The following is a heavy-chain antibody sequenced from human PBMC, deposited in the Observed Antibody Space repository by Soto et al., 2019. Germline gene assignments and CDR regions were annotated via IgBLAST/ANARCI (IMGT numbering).Heavy chain of an antibody. D-gene: IGHD2-15*01. V-gene: IGHV3-23*01. CDR2: ISGSGYAT. J-gene: IGHJ4*02. CDR1: GFAFDSYA. CDR3: AKGRYFDASGGCATY. Sequence: EVKLKESGGGLFQPGGSARLSSVAYGFAFDSYAMSWVRKTPGRGLEWVAAISGSGYATYYTQSVQGRFTISRDKSKNTVFLQMNSLRAEDTAVYFCAKGRYFDASGGCATYWGQGTEVTVSS.